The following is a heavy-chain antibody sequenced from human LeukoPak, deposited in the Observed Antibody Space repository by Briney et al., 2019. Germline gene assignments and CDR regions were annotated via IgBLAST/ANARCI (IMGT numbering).Heavy chain of an antibody. J-gene: IGHJ4*02. CDR2: INPGGGST. CDR3: AKATVTHLIDY. V-gene: IGHV1-46*01. CDR1: GYTFTSYY. D-gene: IGHD4-17*01. Sequence: ASVKVSCKASGYTFTSYYIHWVRQAPGQGLEWMGIINPGGGSTSYAQKFQDRVTMTRDTSTSTVYMELRSLRSEDTAVYYCAKATVTHLIDYWGQGTLVTVSS.